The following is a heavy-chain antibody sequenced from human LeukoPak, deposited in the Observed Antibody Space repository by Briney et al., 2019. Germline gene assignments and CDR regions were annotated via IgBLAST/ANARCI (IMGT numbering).Heavy chain of an antibody. Sequence: SETLSLTCTFSGGSISSYYWSWIRQPAGKGLEWVGRIHTSGSTNYNPSLKSRVTISVDTSKNQFSLQLSPVTAADTAVYYCTGSDGYGLVGIWGQGTMVTVSS. D-gene: IGHD3-10*01. CDR1: GGSISSYY. J-gene: IGHJ3*01. CDR3: TGSDGYGLVGI. CDR2: IHTSGST. V-gene: IGHV4-4*07.